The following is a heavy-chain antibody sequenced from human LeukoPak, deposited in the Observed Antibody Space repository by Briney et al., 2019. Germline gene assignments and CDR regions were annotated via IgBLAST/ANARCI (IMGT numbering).Heavy chain of an antibody. D-gene: IGHD3-16*02. CDR3: ARGPYMITFGGVIGYFDY. J-gene: IGHJ4*02. CDR1: GGSISSSSYY. CDR2: IYYSGST. Sequence: PSETLSLTCTVSGGSISSSSYYWGWIRQPPGKGLEWIGSIYYSGSTYYNPSLKSRVTISVDTSKNQFSLKLSSVTAADTAVYYCARGPYMITFGGVIGYFDYWGQGTLVTVSS. V-gene: IGHV4-39*01.